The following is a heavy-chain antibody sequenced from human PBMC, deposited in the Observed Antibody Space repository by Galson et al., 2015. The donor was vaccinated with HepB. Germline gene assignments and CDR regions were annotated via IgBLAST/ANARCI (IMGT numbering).Heavy chain of an antibody. CDR3: AKDAQAANWGLVVPAAMTLYGLDV. CDR2: ISGSGDST. Sequence: SLRLSCAASGFTFNNYALIWVRQAPGKGLEWVSCISGSGDSTHYTDSVKGRFTISRDNSKNTLYLQMNSLRAEDTAVYYCAKDAQAANWGLVVPAAMTLYGLDVWGQGTTVTVSS. V-gene: IGHV3-23*01. CDR1: GFTFNNYA. D-gene: IGHD2-2*01. J-gene: IGHJ6*02.